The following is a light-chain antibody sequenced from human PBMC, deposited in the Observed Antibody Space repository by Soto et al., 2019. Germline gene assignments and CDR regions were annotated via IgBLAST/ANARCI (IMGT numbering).Light chain of an antibody. Sequence: EILLTQSPGTLSFSPWERSTLSCMASQTFSNSFLSWFQQIPGQAPRLLIYGASMRATGIPDRLSGSGSGTEFTLTISRLEPEDFAVYYCQQCGSSSTFGHGTRLEIK. CDR1: QTFSNSF. CDR3: QQCGSSST. J-gene: IGKJ5*01. V-gene: IGKV3-20*01. CDR2: GAS.